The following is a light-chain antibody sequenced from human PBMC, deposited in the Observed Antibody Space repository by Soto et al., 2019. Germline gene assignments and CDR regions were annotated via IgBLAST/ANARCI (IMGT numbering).Light chain of an antibody. CDR2: AAS. CDR1: QDISNY. Sequence: TQSPGTLSLSPGERVTITCQASQDISNYLNWYQQKPGKAPELLIYAASTLQSGVPSRFSGSGSGTDFTLTISCLQSEDFATYYCQQYYSFPWTFGQGTKVDIK. V-gene: IGKV1D-8*01. CDR3: QQYYSFPWT. J-gene: IGKJ1*01.